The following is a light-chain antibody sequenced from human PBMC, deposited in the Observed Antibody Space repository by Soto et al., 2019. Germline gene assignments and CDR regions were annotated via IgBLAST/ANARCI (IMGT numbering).Light chain of an antibody. Sequence: QSVLTQPASVSGSPGQSITISCTGTSSDVGGYHLVSWYQQHPDKAPKLIIYQVTKRPSGISNRFSGSQSGNTASLTISGLQAEDEADYYCCSYAGSSTFAFGGGTKLTVL. CDR1: SSDVGGYHL. V-gene: IGLV2-23*02. CDR2: QVT. J-gene: IGLJ3*02. CDR3: CSYAGSSTFA.